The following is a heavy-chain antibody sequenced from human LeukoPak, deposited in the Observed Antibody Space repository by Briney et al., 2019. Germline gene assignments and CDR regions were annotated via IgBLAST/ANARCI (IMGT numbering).Heavy chain of an antibody. CDR1: GGSISSYY. Sequence: SETLSLTCTVSGGSISSYYWNWIRQPPGKGLEWIGNIYYSGSTNFNPSLNSRVTISVDTSKNQFSLKLSSVTAADTAVYYCARDRSSSYTRDWFDPWGQGALVTVSS. CDR3: ARDRSSSYTRDWFDP. D-gene: IGHD6-13*01. CDR2: IYYSGST. J-gene: IGHJ5*02. V-gene: IGHV4-59*01.